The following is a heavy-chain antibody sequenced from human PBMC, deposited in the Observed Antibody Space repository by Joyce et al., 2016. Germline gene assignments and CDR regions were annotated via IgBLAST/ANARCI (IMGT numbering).Heavy chain of an antibody. J-gene: IGHJ4*02. Sequence: EVQLLESGGGLVQPGGSLRLSCAASGFTFRGYAMSWVRQIPGKGLGWVSAISVSGNSTYYADSVKGRFTISRDNSKNTLYLQMNSLRAEDTAVYYCAKGGRGYNNGWFYGYWGQGTLVTVSS. CDR3: AKGGRGYNNGWFYGY. V-gene: IGHV3-23*01. CDR1: GFTFRGYA. CDR2: ISVSGNST. D-gene: IGHD6-19*01.